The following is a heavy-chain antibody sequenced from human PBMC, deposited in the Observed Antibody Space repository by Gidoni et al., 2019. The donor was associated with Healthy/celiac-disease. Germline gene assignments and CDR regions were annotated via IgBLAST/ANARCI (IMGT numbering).Heavy chain of an antibody. V-gene: IGHV3-30*18. CDR3: AKGGDGYCSSTSCLPHYYYYMDV. CDR2: ISYDGSNK. J-gene: IGHJ6*03. D-gene: IGHD2-2*03. Sequence: QVQLVESGGGVVQPGRSLRLSCAASGFTFSRYVLHWVRQAPGKGREWVAVISYDGSNKYYADSVKGRFTIARDNSKNTLYLQMNSLRAEDTAVYYCAKGGDGYCSSTSCLPHYYYYMDVWGKGTTVTVSS. CDR1: GFTFSRYV.